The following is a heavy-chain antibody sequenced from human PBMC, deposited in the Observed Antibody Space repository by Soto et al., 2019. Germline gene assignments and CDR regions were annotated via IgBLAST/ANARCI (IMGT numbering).Heavy chain of an antibody. CDR2: INRDGSST. J-gene: IGHJ3*02. V-gene: IGHV3-74*01. CDR3: ARVQTSGPALDI. Sequence: EVQLVESGGGLVQPGGSLRLSCAASGFTFSNYWMHWVRQAPGKGLVWVSRINRDGSSTNYADSVKGRFTISRDNAKNTLYLQMSSLRGEDTAVYYCARVQTSGPALDIWGQGTMVTVSS. D-gene: IGHD5-12*01. CDR1: GFTFSNYW.